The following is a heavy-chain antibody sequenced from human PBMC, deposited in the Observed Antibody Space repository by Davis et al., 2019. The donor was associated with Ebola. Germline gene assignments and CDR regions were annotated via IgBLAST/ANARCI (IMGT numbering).Heavy chain of an antibody. CDR3: ARDVVVSSGAAVVDY. CDR1: GYSFATYY. D-gene: IGHD2-15*01. V-gene: IGHV1-46*01. CDR2: INPSGGST. J-gene: IGHJ4*02. Sequence: SVKVSCKASGYSFATYYIHWVRQAPGQGLEWMGIINPSGGSTTYAQKFQGRVTMTRDTSASTVYMELRSLRSDDTAVYFCARDVVVSSGAAVVDYWGQGTLVTVSS.